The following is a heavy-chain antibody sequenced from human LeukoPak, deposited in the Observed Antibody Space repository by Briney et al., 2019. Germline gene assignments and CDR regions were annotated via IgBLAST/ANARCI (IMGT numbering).Heavy chain of an antibody. V-gene: IGHV3-20*04. CDR3: ARGAPGVYDSSGYYRPDAFDI. J-gene: IGHJ3*02. CDR2: VNWNGRST. CDR1: GFTLEDYG. Sequence: GGSLRLSCPASGFTLEDYGMSWVRQAPGKGLEWVSGVNWNGRSTGYEESVKSRFTISRDNANNALCLQMNSRRAEDTALYYCARGAPGVYDSSGYYRPDAFDIWGQGTVVSVSS. D-gene: IGHD3-22*01.